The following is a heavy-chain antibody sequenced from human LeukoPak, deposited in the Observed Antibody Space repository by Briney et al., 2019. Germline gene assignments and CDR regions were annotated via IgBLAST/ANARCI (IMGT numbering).Heavy chain of an antibody. CDR2: IYHSGDT. V-gene: IGHV4-38-2*01. Sequence: SETLSLTCAVSGYSISSCYYWGWIRQPPGKGLEWIGNIYHSGDTYYNPSLKSRVTISADTSKNQFSLKLSSVTAADTAVYYCAKVGAYGDYARHDYWGQGTLVTASS. J-gene: IGHJ4*02. CDR3: AKVGAYGDYARHDY. CDR1: GYSISSCYY. D-gene: IGHD4-17*01.